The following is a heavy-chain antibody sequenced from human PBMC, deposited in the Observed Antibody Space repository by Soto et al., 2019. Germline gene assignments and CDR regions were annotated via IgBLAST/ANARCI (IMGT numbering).Heavy chain of an antibody. V-gene: IGHV3-53*04. CDR3: ARDGPYYYASRMDV. CDR2: LHSGGDT. CDR1: GIPVSSNY. Sequence: EVQLVESGGGLVQPGGSLRLSCAASGIPVSSNYMTWVRQAPGKGLEWVSVLHSGGDTYYANSVKGRFTISRHDSTNTLCLQMNSLTAEDTAVYSCARDGPYYYASRMDVWGQGTRVTVSS. D-gene: IGHD3-10*01. J-gene: IGHJ6*02.